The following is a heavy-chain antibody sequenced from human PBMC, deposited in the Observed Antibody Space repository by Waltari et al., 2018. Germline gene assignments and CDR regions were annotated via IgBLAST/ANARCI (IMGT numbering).Heavy chain of an antibody. J-gene: IGHJ4*02. CDR1: GFTFSTLA. V-gene: IGHV3-23*01. CDR3: VKGDWGDF. Sequence: EVQLLESGGGLIQPGGSLRLSCAASGFTFSTLAMNWVRQAPGGVLNWVSGIRPSSDTYYADSVKGRFTISRDNSKNILYLQMNSLRADDTAVYYCVKGDWGDFWGQGTLVTVSS. D-gene: IGHD2-21*02. CDR2: IRPSSDT.